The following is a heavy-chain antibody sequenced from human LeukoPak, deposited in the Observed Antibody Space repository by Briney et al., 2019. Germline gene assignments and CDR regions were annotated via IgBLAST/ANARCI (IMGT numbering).Heavy chain of an antibody. CDR3: AWNYGDELTIDY. J-gene: IGHJ4*02. D-gene: IGHD4-17*01. CDR2: IYHSGST. CDR1: GGSISSSNW. V-gene: IGHV4-4*02. Sequence: SETLSLTCAASGGSISSSNWWSWVRQPPGKGLEWIGEIYHSGSTNYNPSLKSRVTISVDKSKNQFSLKLSSVTAADTAVYYCAWNYGDELTIDYWGQGTLVTVSS.